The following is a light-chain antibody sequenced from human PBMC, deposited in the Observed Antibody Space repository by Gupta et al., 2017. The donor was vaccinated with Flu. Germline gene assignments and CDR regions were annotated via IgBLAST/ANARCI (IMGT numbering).Light chain of an antibody. Sequence: SYELTQPPSVSVSPGQTARITCSGDALPKKYAYWYQQHSGQAPVLVIYEDSKRPSGIPARFSASSSGTMASLTISEAQVEDEADYYCFSTDSSGDHRVFGGGTKLTVL. CDR2: EDS. CDR1: ALPKKY. CDR3: FSTDSSGDHRV. V-gene: IGLV3-10*01. J-gene: IGLJ3*02.